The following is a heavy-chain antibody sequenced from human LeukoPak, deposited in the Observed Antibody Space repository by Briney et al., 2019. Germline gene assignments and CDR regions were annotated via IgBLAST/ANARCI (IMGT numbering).Heavy chain of an antibody. CDR1: GFTFSSYA. J-gene: IGHJ5*02. Sequence: GGSLRLSCAASGFTFSSYAMSWVRQAPGKGLEWVSAISGSGGSTYYADSVKGRFTISRDNSNNTLYLQMNSLRAEDTAVYYCAKDLGYSSGWSPGNWFDPWGQGTLVTVSS. D-gene: IGHD6-19*01. CDR3: AKDLGYSSGWSPGNWFDP. CDR2: ISGSGGST. V-gene: IGHV3-23*01.